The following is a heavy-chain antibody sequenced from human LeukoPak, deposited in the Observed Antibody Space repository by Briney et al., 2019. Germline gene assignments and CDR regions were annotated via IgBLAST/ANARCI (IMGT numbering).Heavy chain of an antibody. D-gene: IGHD7-27*01. J-gene: IGHJ4*02. Sequence: ASVKVSCKASGGTFSSYAISWVRRAPGQGLEWMGGIIPIFGTANYAQKFQGRVTITTDESTSTAYMELSSLRSEDTAVYYCARVATGDFFYFDYWGQGTLVTVSS. CDR2: IIPIFGTA. V-gene: IGHV1-69*05. CDR3: ARVATGDFFYFDY. CDR1: GGTFSSYA.